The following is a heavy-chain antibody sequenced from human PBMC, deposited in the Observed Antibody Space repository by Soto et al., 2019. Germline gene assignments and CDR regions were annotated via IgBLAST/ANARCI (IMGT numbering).Heavy chain of an antibody. J-gene: IGHJ4*02. Sequence: EVQLVESGGGLVQPGRSLRLSCAASGFAFDDYAMHWVRQTPGKGLEWVSGMSWNPISIGYAGSVKGRFTISRDNAKKSLYLQMGSLRIEDTALYYCVKGQIRGNSGWGGEFDYWGQGVLVTVSS. CDR1: GFAFDDYA. V-gene: IGHV3-9*01. CDR3: VKGQIRGNSGWGGEFDY. D-gene: IGHD6-19*01. CDR2: MSWNPISI.